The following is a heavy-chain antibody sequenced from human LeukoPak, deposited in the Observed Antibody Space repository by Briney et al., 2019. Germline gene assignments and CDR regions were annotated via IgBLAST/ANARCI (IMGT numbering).Heavy chain of an antibody. CDR3: ARATMVRGIIKN. Sequence: SETLSLTCAVYGGSFSGYYWSWIRQPPGKGLEWIGEINHSGSTNYNPSLKSRVTISVDTSKNQFSLKLSSVTAADTAVYYCARATMVRGIIKNWGQGTLVTVSS. D-gene: IGHD3-10*01. J-gene: IGHJ4*02. CDR2: INHSGST. V-gene: IGHV4-34*01. CDR1: GGSFSGYY.